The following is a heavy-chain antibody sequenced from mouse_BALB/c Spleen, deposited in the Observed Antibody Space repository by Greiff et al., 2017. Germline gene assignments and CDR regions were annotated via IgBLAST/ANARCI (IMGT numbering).Heavy chain of an antibody. V-gene: IGHV3-2*02. CDR2: ISYSGST. CDR3: ARLAYYYAMDY. J-gene: IGHJ4*01. Sequence: EVKLVESGPGLVKPSQSLSLTCTVTGYSITSDYAWNWIRQFPGNKLEWMGYISYSGSTSYNPSLKSRISITRDTSKNQFFLQLNSVTTEDTATYYCARLAYYYAMDYWGQGTSVTVSS. CDR1: GYSITSDYA.